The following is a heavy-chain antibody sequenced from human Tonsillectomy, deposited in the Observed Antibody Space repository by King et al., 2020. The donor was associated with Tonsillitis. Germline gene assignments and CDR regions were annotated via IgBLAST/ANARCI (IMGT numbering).Heavy chain of an antibody. J-gene: IGHJ4*02. CDR1: GFTFSDFW. V-gene: IGHV3-7*03. CDR2: TKEDGSDK. Sequence: VQLVESGGGLVQPGGSLRLSCAASGFTFSDFWMTWVRQAPGKGLGWVANTKEDGSDKFYVASVKGRFSISRDNANNLLYLQMNSLRVEDTAMYYCVRPSHSTHDYWGQGTLVTVSS. CDR3: VRPSHSTHDY. D-gene: IGHD2-21*01.